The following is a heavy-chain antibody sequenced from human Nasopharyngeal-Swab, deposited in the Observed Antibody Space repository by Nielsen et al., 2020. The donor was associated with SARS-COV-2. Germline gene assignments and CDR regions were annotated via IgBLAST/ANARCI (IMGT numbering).Heavy chain of an antibody. CDR3: ARVGCSSTSCYQFDY. CDR2: IYSGGST. J-gene: IGHJ4*02. D-gene: IGHD2-2*01. Sequence: GGSPRLSCAASGFPVSSNYLSWVRQPPGKGLEWVSVIYSGGSTYYADSVKRRFTISRHNSKNTLYLHMNSLRAEDTAVYYCARVGCSSTSCYQFDYWGQGTLVTVSS. CDR1: GFPVSSNY. V-gene: IGHV3-53*04.